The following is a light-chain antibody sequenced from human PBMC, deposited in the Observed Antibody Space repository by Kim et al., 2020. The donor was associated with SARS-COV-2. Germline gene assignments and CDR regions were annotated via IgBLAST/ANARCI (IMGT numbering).Light chain of an antibody. Sequence: ATLSCPATRILTRTYLALYQQTPPQSPPLLIYCASSTSTGIPHRFSGSASRTDFTLSISRLEPDDFAVYYCHQYGSSPVTFGQGTRLEI. CDR1: RILTRTY. CDR3: HQYGSSPVT. CDR2: CAS. J-gene: IGKJ5*01. V-gene: IGKV3-20*01.